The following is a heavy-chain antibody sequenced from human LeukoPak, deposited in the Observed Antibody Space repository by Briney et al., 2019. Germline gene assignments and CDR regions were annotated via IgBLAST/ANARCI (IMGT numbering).Heavy chain of an antibody. D-gene: IGHD5-24*01. V-gene: IGHV4-4*02. CDR1: GGSISSSNW. J-gene: IGHJ4*02. CDR3: ASATSRDGYNLDY. CDR2: VYHSGST. Sequence: SETLSLTCAVSGGSISSSNWWSWVRQPPGKGLEWIGEVYHSGSTNYNPSLKSRVTISVDKSKNQFSLKLSSVTAADTAVYYCASATSRDGYNLDYWGQGTLVTVSS.